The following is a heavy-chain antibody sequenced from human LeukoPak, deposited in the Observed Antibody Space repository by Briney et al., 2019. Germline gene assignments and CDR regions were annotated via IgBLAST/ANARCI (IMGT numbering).Heavy chain of an antibody. CDR2: ISGGGGST. CDR3: AKDGGSLGEVRD. D-gene: IGHD3-16*01. Sequence: GGSLRLSCTASGFTFSNYGMNWVRQAPAKGLEWVSVISGGGGSTYYADSVMGRFTISRDNSKDTLYLQMNSLRAEDTAVYYCAKDGGSLGEVRDWGQGTLVTVSS. CDR1: GFTFSNYG. V-gene: IGHV3-23*01. J-gene: IGHJ4*02.